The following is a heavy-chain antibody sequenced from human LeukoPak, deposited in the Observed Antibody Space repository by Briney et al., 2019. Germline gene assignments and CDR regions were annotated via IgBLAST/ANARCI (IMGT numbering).Heavy chain of an antibody. CDR3: ARDLGPGIAPFQH. CDR1: GFTFSSYG. CDR2: IWYDGSNK. V-gene: IGHV3-33*01. D-gene: IGHD6-13*01. J-gene: IGHJ1*01. Sequence: GGSLRLSCAASGFTFSSYGMHWVRQAPGKGLEWVAVIWYDGSNKYYADSVKGRFTISRDNSKNTLYLQMNSLRAEDTAVYYCARDLGPGIAPFQHWGQGTLVTVSS.